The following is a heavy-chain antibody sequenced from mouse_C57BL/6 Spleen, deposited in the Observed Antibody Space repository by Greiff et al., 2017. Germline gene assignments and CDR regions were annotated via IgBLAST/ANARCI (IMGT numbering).Heavy chain of an antibody. D-gene: IGHD4-1*01. J-gene: IGHJ2*01. Sequence: VQLQQSGPELVKPGASVKISCKASGYTFTDYYMNWVKQSHGKSLEWIGDINPNNGGTSYNQKFKGKATLTVDKSSSTAYIELRSLTSEDSAVYYCAAGTRDYWGQGTTLTVSS. CDR2: INPNNGGT. V-gene: IGHV1-26*01. CDR1: GYTFTDYY. CDR3: AAGTRDY.